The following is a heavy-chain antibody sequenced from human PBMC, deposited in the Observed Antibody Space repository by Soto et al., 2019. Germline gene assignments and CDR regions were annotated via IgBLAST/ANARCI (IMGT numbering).Heavy chain of an antibody. CDR1: GGSISNNNW. J-gene: IGHJ4*02. D-gene: IGHD5-12*01. V-gene: IGHV4-4*02. Sequence: QVQLQESGPGLVKPWETLSLTCAVSGGSISNNNWWAWVRQPPGKGLEWIGDIFHSGETNYNPSLKTXXTXSXXKSKNHFSLKLTSLSAADTAVYYCRAYSGYAVFDFWGQGTLVTVSS. CDR2: IFHSGET. CDR3: RAYSGYAVFDF.